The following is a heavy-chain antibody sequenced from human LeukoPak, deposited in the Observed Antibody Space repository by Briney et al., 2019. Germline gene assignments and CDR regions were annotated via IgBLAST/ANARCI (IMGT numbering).Heavy chain of an antibody. CDR2: TYYRSNWIY. CDR1: GDSVSSNSAA. CDR3: VRSQYWRFDD. Sequence: SQTLSLTCAISGDSVSSNSAAWNWIRQSPSRGLEWLGRTYYRSNWIYESAASVKSRITINPDTSKNQFSLQLNSVTPEDTAVYYCVRSQYWRFDDWGQGTLVTVSS. J-gene: IGHJ4*02. V-gene: IGHV6-1*01. D-gene: IGHD2-8*02.